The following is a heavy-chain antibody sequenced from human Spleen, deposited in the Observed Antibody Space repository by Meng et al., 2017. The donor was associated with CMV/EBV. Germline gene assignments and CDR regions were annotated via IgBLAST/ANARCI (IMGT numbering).Heavy chain of an antibody. CDR3: ARDIYYDSIGYLPDS. V-gene: IGHV4-4*02. Sequence: SGGSISSSNGWSWVRQSPGKGPEWIGEIYHSGSTNYNPSLKSRVTISVDKSKNQFSLKLSSVTAADTAVYYCARDIYYDSIGYLPDSWGQGTLVTVSS. J-gene: IGHJ4*02. D-gene: IGHD3-22*01. CDR1: GGSISSSNG. CDR2: IYHSGST.